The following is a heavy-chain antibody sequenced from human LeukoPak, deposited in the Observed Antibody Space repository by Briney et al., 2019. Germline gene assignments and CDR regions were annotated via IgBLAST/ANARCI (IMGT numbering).Heavy chain of an antibody. Sequence: PGGSLRLSCAASGFTFSNYAMTWVRQAPGKGLEWVSTISDSGSTFYADSVKGRFTISRDNSKNTLFLQMNGLRDDDTAVYYCAKDWPSEWQQLPDYDAVDVWGQGTMVTVSS. CDR3: AKDWPSEWQQLPDYDAVDV. J-gene: IGHJ3*01. D-gene: IGHD6-13*01. CDR1: GFTFSNYA. CDR2: ISDSGST. V-gene: IGHV3-23*01.